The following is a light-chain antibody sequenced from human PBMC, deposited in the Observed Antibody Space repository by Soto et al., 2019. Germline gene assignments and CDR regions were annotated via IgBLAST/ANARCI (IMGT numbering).Light chain of an antibody. CDR1: QSVSRD. V-gene: IGKV3-11*01. CDR3: QQRSDWPPLT. CDR2: DAS. J-gene: IGKJ4*01. Sequence: EIVLTQSPGTLSLSPGERATLSCRASQSVSRDLAWYQQKHGQAPRLLIYDASKRATGIPDRFSGSGSGTDFTLTISSLEPEDFAVYYCQQRSDWPPLTVGGGTKVEVK.